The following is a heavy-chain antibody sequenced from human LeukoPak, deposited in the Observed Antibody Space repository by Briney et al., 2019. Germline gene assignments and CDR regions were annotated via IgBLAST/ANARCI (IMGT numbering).Heavy chain of an antibody. D-gene: IGHD5-18*01. V-gene: IGHV1-69*05. CDR1: GGTFSSYA. CDR2: IIPIFGTA. J-gene: IGHJ4*02. CDR3: ASSPRGYSYGTYFDY. Sequence: GASVKVSCKASGGTFSSYAISWVRQAPGQGLEWMGGIIPIFGTANYAQKFQGRVTITTDESTSTAYMELSSLRSEDTAVYYGASSPRGYSYGTYFDYWGQGTLVTVSS.